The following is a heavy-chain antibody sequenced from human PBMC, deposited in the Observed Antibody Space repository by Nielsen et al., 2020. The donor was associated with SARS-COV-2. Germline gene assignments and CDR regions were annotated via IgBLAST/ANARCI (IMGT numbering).Heavy chain of an antibody. Sequence: SLKISCAASGFTFSSYGMHWVRQAPGKGLEWVAVISYDGSNKYYADSVKGRFTISRDNSKNTLYLQMNSLRAEDTAVYYCAKEQWLGSYYFDYWGQGTLVTVSS. CDR3: AKEQWLGSYYFDY. D-gene: IGHD6-19*01. CDR2: ISYDGSNK. CDR1: GFTFSSYG. V-gene: IGHV3-30*18. J-gene: IGHJ4*02.